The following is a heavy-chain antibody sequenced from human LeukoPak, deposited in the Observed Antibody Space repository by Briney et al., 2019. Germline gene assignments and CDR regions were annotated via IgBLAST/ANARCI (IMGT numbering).Heavy chain of an antibody. Sequence: GASVKVSCKASGYTFTSYDINWVRQATGQGLEWMGWINPNSGGTNYAQKFQGRVTMTRDTSISTAYMELSRLRSDDTAVYYCARVQKKRGTMIVAGAFDIWGQGTMVTVSS. V-gene: IGHV1-2*02. CDR1: GYTFTSYD. D-gene: IGHD3-22*01. CDR3: ARVQKKRGTMIVAGAFDI. J-gene: IGHJ3*02. CDR2: INPNSGGT.